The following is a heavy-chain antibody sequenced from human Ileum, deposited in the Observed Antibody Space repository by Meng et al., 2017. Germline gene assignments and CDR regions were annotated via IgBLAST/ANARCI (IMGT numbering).Heavy chain of an antibody. D-gene: IGHD3-3*02. CDR3: VRSNIFGWNPRDH. J-gene: IGHJ4*02. Sequence: QVQLVQAGAEAMEPGASLTVSCTASGYTFTCYFVHWVRQAPGQGLEWMGGINPKSGATAYAQKFQGRVTVTSDTSISTAYLDLISLTSDDTALYYCVRSNIFGWNPRDHWGQGTLVTVSS. CDR1: GYTFTCYF. V-gene: IGHV1-2*02. CDR2: INPKSGAT.